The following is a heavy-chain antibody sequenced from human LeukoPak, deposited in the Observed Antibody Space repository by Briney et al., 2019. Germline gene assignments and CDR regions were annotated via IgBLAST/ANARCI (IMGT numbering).Heavy chain of an antibody. CDR1: GFTFSSYA. CDR3: ARDHRGVRDYFDY. D-gene: IGHD3-10*01. V-gene: IGHV3-30-3*01. CDR2: ISYDGSNK. Sequence: GGSLRLSCAASGFTFSSYAMHWVRQAPGKGLEWVAVISYDGSNKYYADSVKGRFTISRDNSKNTLYLQMNSLRAEDTAVYYCARDHRGVRDYFDYWGQGTLVTVSS. J-gene: IGHJ4*02.